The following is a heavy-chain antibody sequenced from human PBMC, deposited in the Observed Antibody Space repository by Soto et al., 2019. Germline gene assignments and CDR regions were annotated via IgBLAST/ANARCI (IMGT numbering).Heavy chain of an antibody. CDR2: MNPNSGNT. CDR3: ARGRRGATGTIHYYYYYMDV. D-gene: IGHD1-1*01. Sequence: ASVKVSCKASGYTFTSYDINWVRQATGQGLEWMGWMNPNSGNTGYAQKFQGRVTMTRNTSISTAYMELSSLRSEDTAVYYCARGRRGATGTIHYYYYYMDVWGKGTTVTVSS. J-gene: IGHJ6*03. CDR1: GYTFTSYD. V-gene: IGHV1-8*01.